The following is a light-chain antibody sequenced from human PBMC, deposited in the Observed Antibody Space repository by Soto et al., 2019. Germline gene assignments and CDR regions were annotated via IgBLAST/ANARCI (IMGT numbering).Light chain of an antibody. Sequence: DIVMTQSPDSLAVSLAEGATINCKSSQSLLHLAWYQQKPGQPPKLLIYWASTQESGVPDRFSGSGSGTDFTLTISSLQAEDVAVYYCQQYYTTPVTFGQGTKVEIK. CDR2: WAS. CDR3: QQYYTTPVT. J-gene: IGKJ1*01. V-gene: IGKV4-1*01. CDR1: QSLLH.